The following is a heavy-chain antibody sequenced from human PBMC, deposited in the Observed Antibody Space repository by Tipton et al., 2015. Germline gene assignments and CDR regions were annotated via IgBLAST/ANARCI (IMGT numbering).Heavy chain of an antibody. D-gene: IGHD3-10*01. V-gene: IGHV3-23*01. CDR3: AEKRGYFGGHGMDV. Sequence: SLRLSCAASGFSVSTNYMSWVRQAPGKGLEWVSGISDTGASTYYVDSVKGRFTISRDNSKNTLYLQMNNMRVEDTAVYYCAEKRGYFGGHGMDVWGQGTTVTVSS. CDR2: ISDTGAST. CDR1: GFSVSTNY. J-gene: IGHJ6*02.